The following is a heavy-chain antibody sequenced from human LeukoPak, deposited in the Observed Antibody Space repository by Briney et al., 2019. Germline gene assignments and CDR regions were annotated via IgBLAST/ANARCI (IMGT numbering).Heavy chain of an antibody. CDR3: ARHVTARGNYYDSSGYSDY. CDR1: GGSISSYY. D-gene: IGHD3-22*01. V-gene: IGHV4-59*08. Sequence: KPSETLSLTCTVSGGSISSYYWSWIRQPPGKGLEWIGYIYYSGSTNYNPSLKSRVTISVDTSKNQFSLKLSSVTAADTAVYYCARHVTARGNYYDSSGYSDYWGQGTLVTVSS. J-gene: IGHJ4*02. CDR2: IYYSGST.